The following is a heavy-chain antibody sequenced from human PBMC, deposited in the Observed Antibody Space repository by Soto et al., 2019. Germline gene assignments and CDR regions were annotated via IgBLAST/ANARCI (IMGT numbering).Heavy chain of an antibody. Sequence: SETLSLTCAVSGYSISSGYYWGWIRQPPGKGLEWIGSIYHSGSTYYNPSLKSRVTISVDTSKNQFSLKLSSVTDADTAVYYCARIPLEWLLHPDVNRFDPWGQGNLVTVSS. CDR2: IYHSGST. CDR3: ARIPLEWLLHPDVNRFDP. J-gene: IGHJ5*02. CDR1: GYSISSGYY. D-gene: IGHD3-3*01. V-gene: IGHV4-38-2*01.